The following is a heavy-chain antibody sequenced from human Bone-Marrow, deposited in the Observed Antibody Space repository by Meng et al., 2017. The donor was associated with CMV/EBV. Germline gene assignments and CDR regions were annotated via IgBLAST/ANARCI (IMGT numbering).Heavy chain of an antibody. CDR3: ARFQGYFDY. Sequence: LTCRVSGGSISSSLYHWGWIRQPPGKGLEWIGNIYYGGSTYYNPSLNSRVTISVDTSKNLFSLDLRSVTAADTAVYYCARFQGYFDYWGQGTLVTVSS. CDR1: GGSISSSLYH. J-gene: IGHJ4*02. V-gene: IGHV4-39*07. CDR2: IYYGGST.